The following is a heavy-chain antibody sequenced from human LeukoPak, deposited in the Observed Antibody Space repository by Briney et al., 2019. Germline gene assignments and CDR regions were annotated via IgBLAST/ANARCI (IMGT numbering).Heavy chain of an antibody. CDR1: GGSISGDY. CDR2: IYHRGDT. V-gene: IGHV4-34*01. D-gene: IGHD3-22*01. J-gene: IGHJ4*02. Sequence: SETLSLTCTVSGGSISGDYWSWIRQPAGKGLEWIGEIYHRGDTNYNPSLKSRVTISVDTSKNQFSLILNSVTAADTAVYYCARGPGSGYPVDYWGQGTLVTVSS. CDR3: ARGPGSGYPVDY.